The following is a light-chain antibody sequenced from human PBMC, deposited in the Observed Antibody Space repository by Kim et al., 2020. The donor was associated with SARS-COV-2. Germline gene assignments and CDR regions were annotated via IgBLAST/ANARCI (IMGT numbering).Light chain of an antibody. CDR2: EVS. J-gene: IGLJ1*01. Sequence: QSVTISCTGTSSDVGGYNYVSWYQQHPGKAPKLMIYEVSKRPPGVPDRFSGSKSGNTASLTVSGLQADDEADYYCSSFAGSSVFYVFGTGTKVTVL. V-gene: IGLV2-8*01. CDR1: SSDVGGYNY. CDR3: SSFAGSSVFYV.